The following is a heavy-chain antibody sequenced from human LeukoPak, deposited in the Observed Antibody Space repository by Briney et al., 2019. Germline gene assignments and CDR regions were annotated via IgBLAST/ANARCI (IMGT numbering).Heavy chain of an antibody. CDR3: AADGDCSGGSCPGDYYGMDV. J-gene: IGHJ6*02. V-gene: IGHV1-58*02. Sequence: SVKVSCKASGFTFTSSAMQWVRQARGQRLEWIGWIVVGSGNTNYAQKSQERVTITRDMSTSTAYMELSSLRSEDTAVYYCAADGDCSGGSCPGDYYGMDVWGQGTTVTVSS. CDR1: GFTFTSSA. CDR2: IVVGSGNT. D-gene: IGHD2-15*01.